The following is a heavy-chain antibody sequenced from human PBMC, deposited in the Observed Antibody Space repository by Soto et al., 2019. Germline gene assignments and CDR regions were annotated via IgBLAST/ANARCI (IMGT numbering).Heavy chain of an antibody. CDR3: AKDMSHWAFDYAFDT. V-gene: IGHV3-9*01. Sequence: GGSLRLSCAASGFTFEDYAMHWVRQAPGKGLEWVSGISWNSGSIGYADSVKGRFTISRDNAKNSLYLQMYSLRAEDTALHYCAKDMSHWAFDYAFDTWGQGTMVIDSS. J-gene: IGHJ3*02. D-gene: IGHD3-16*01. CDR1: GFTFEDYA. CDR2: ISWNSGSI.